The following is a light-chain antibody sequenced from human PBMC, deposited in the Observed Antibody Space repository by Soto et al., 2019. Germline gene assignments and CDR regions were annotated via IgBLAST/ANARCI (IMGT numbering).Light chain of an antibody. V-gene: IGKV3-20*01. CDR1: QSVSSSF. CDR2: GAS. J-gene: IGKJ1*01. Sequence: EIVLTQSPGTLSLSPGERATLSCRASQSVSSSFLAWYQQKPGQAPRLLIYGASSRATGIPDRFSGSGSGKDFTLSISRVEHEFFVEYYRQHGGTSWTFGQGTKLEI. CDR3: QHGGTSWT.